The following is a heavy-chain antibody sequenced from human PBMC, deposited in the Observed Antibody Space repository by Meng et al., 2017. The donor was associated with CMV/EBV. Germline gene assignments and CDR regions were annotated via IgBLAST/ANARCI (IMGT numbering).Heavy chain of an antibody. J-gene: IGHJ6*02. D-gene: IGHD1-26*01. Sequence: SGYTFTGYYMHWVRQAPGQGLEWMGWINPNSGGTNYAQKFQGRVTMTRDTSISTAYMELSRLRSDDTAVYYCAREIRVGAIRDGMDVWGQGTTVTVSS. CDR1: GYTFTGYY. V-gene: IGHV1-2*02. CDR2: INPNSGGT. CDR3: AREIRVGAIRDGMDV.